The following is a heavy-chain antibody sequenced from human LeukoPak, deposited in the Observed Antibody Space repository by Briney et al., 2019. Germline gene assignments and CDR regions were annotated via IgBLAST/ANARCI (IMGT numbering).Heavy chain of an antibody. CDR1: GGSISNYY. J-gene: IGHJ6*02. Sequence: PSETLSLTCTVSGGSISNYYWSWIRQPAGKGLEWIGRIYTSGSTNYNPSLKSRVTMSVDTSKNQFSLKLSSVTAADTAVYYCARSDGSGSYAGMDVWGQGTTVTVSS. V-gene: IGHV4-4*07. CDR3: ARSDGSGSYAGMDV. CDR2: IYTSGST. D-gene: IGHD3-10*01.